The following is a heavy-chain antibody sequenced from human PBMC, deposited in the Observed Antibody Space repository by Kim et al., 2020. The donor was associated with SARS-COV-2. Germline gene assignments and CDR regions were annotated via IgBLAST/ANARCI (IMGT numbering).Heavy chain of an antibody. Sequence: ASVKVSCKASGYTFTSYGISWVRQAPGQGLEWMGWISAYNGNTNYAQKLQGRVTMTTDTSTSTAYMELRSLRSDDTAVYYCAREVDYYDSSGYASWGQGTLVTVSS. D-gene: IGHD3-22*01. V-gene: IGHV1-18*04. CDR2: ISAYNGNT. CDR1: GYTFTSYG. CDR3: AREVDYYDSSGYAS. J-gene: IGHJ5*02.